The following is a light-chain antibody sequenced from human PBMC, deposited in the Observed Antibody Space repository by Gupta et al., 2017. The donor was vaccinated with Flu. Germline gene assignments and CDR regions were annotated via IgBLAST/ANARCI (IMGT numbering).Light chain of an antibody. Sequence: QSALTQPASVSGSPGQSITISCTGTSSDVGGYNYGSWYQQHPGKAPKLMIYDVSNRPSGVSKRFSGSKSGNTASLTIXGXKAEDEXEYYCSSHKSRRTREVFGTGTKLTVL. V-gene: IGLV2-14*01. CDR1: SSDVGGYNY. J-gene: IGLJ1*01. CDR2: DVS. CDR3: SSHKSRRTREV.